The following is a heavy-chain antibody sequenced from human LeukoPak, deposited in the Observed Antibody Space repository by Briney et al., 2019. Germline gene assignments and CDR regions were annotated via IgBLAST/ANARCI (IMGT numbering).Heavy chain of an antibody. Sequence: SETLSLTCTVSGGSISSYYWSWIRQPPGKGLEWIGYIYTSGSTNYNPSLKSRVTISLDTSKNQFSLKLSSVTAADTAVYYCARHENYYYYMDVWGKGTTVTVSS. CDR2: IYTSGST. V-gene: IGHV4-4*09. CDR1: GGSISSYY. CDR3: ARHENYYYYMDV. J-gene: IGHJ6*03.